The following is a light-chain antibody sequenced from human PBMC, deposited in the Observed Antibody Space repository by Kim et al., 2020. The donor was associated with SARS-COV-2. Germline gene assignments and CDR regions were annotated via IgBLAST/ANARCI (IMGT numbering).Light chain of an antibody. CDR3: AAWDDGLNAWL. V-gene: IGLV1-44*01. CDR1: MSKLVSNT. Sequence: GQRVTNSCSGSMSKLVSNTVNGYQQVPGTTPRLLIFSNDSRPSGVPDRFSCSKSGTSASLAISGLQSEDEADYYCAAWDDGLNAWLFGGGTQLTVL. CDR2: SND. J-gene: IGLJ3*02.